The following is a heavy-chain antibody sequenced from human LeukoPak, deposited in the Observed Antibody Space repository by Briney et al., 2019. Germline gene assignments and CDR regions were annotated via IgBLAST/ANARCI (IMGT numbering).Heavy chain of an antibody. J-gene: IGHJ6*03. Sequence: PSETLSLTCTVSGGSISSYYWSWIRQPPGKGLEWIGYIYYSGSTNYNPSLKSRVTISVDTSKNQFSLKLSSVTAAGTAVYYCARSLRWMNLYTPYYMDVWGKGTTVTVSS. CDR2: IYYSGST. CDR3: ARSLRWMNLYTPYYMDV. CDR1: GGSISSYY. D-gene: IGHD2-15*01. V-gene: IGHV4-59*01.